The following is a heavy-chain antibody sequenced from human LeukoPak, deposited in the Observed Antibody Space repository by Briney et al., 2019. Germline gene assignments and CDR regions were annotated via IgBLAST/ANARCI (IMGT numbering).Heavy chain of an antibody. Sequence: GGSLRLSCAASGFTFSSYSMNWVRQAPGKGLEWVSSISSSSSYIYYADSVKGRFTISRDNAKNSLYLQMNRLRAEDTAVYYCARGRWKYYYDSSGYGGAFDIWGQGTMVTVSS. CDR1: GFTFSSYS. CDR3: ARGRWKYYYDSSGYGGAFDI. J-gene: IGHJ3*02. CDR2: ISSSSSYI. V-gene: IGHV3-21*01. D-gene: IGHD3-22*01.